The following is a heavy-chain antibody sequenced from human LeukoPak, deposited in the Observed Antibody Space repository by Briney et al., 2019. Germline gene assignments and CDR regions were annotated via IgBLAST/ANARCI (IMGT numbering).Heavy chain of an antibody. V-gene: IGHV3-30*03. J-gene: IGHJ4*02. Sequence: GGSLRLSCAASGFTFSNYGMHWVRQAPGKGLEWVAVISYDGSNKYYADSVKGRFTISRDNSKNTLYLQMNSLRAEDTAVYYCARDRGNYYGSGSSYFDYWGQGTLVTVSS. CDR2: ISYDGSNK. CDR3: ARDRGNYYGSGSSYFDY. CDR1: GFTFSNYG. D-gene: IGHD3-10*01.